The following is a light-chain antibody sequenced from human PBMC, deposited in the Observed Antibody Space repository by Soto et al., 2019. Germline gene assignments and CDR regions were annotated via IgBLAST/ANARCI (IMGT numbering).Light chain of an antibody. CDR3: CSFAGSGTWV. V-gene: IGLV2-23*01. CDR2: EAV. Sequence: QSALPQPASVSGSPGQSITISCTGTSSDIGNYNLVSWYQQHPGKAPKLIIYEAVNRPSGVSHRFSGSKSGNSASLTISGLQAEDEADYYCCSFAGSGTWVFGGGTQLTVL. CDR1: SSDIGNYNL. J-gene: IGLJ2*01.